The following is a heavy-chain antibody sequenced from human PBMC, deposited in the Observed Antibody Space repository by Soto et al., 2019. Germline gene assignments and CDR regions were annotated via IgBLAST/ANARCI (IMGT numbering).Heavy chain of an antibody. J-gene: IGHJ4*02. CDR3: ASGASDQLQSYFDY. D-gene: IGHD1-7*01. Sequence: QVQLVQSGAEVKKTGSSVKVSCKASGGTFSSYAISWVRQAPGQGLEWMGGIIPIFGTANYAQKFQGRVTITADESTSTAYMELSSLRSEDTAVYYCASGASDQLQSYFDYWGQGTLVTVSS. V-gene: IGHV1-69*12. CDR1: GGTFSSYA. CDR2: IIPIFGTA.